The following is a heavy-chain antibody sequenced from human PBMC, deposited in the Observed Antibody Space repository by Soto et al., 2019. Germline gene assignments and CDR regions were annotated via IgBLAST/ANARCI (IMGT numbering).Heavy chain of an antibody. V-gene: IGHV4-61*01. CDR1: GGSVSSGCYY. CDR2: IYYSGST. Sequence: SETLSLTCTVSGGSVSSGCYYWSWIRQPPGKGLEWIVYIYYSGSTNYNPSLKSRVTISVDTSKNQFSLKLSSVTAADTAVYYCASTLGYSGSYSYFDYWGQGTLVTVSS. J-gene: IGHJ4*02. CDR3: ASTLGYSGSYSYFDY. D-gene: IGHD1-26*01.